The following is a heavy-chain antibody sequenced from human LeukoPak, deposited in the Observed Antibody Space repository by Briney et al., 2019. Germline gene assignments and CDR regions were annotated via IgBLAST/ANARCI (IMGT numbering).Heavy chain of an antibody. CDR1: GFSFSDYA. Sequence: GGSLRLSCAASGFSFSDYALNWVRQAPGKGLEWVSTISSSSSYIYYADSVKGRFTISRDNAKNSLYLQMNSLRAEDTAVYYCARGPHSSWEYYFDYWGQGTLVTVSS. D-gene: IGHD6-13*01. CDR3: ARGPHSSWEYYFDY. CDR2: ISSSSSYI. V-gene: IGHV3-21*01. J-gene: IGHJ4*02.